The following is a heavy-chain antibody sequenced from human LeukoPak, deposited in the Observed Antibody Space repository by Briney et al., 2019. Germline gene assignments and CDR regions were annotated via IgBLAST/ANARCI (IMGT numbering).Heavy chain of an antibody. J-gene: IGHJ4*02. D-gene: IGHD3-16*01. CDR3: TRERRGSYYAFES. CDR2: ITTSGSST. CDR1: GFSFSDYY. V-gene: IGHV3-11*01. Sequence: GGSLRLSCAASGFSFSDYYMSWVRRAPGKGLEWISYITTSGSSTKYADSVKGRFTISRDNAKNSVVLQMNSLRAEDTAVYYCTRERRGSYYAFESWGQGTLVSVSS.